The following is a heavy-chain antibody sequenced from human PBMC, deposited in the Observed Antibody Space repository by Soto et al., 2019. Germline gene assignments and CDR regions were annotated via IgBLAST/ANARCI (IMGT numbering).Heavy chain of an antibody. D-gene: IGHD3-10*01. CDR3: ARGDPLLWFGEKVYYGMDV. CDR2: IYYSGST. CDR1: GGSISSYY. V-gene: IGHV4-59*01. Sequence: QVQLQESGPGLVKPSETLSLTCTVSGGSISSYYWSWIRQPPGKGLEWIGYIYYSGSTNYNPSLKSRVTISVDTSKIQFSLKLRSVTAADTAVYYCARGDPLLWFGEKVYYGMDVWGQGTTVTVSS. J-gene: IGHJ6*02.